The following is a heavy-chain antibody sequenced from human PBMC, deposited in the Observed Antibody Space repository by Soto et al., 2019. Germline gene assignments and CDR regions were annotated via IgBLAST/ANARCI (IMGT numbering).Heavy chain of an antibody. CDR2: LIHGGST. CDR1: GSSLGAFH. Sequence: PSETLSLTCAIYGSSLGAFHWTWIRQPPGKGLEWIGELIHGGSTTYNPSLKSRVSIPVDTSKNQFSLKLTSVTAADTAVYYCARDKYYYDTSGYRNFDYWGQGTLVTVSS. V-gene: IGHV4-34*12. D-gene: IGHD3-22*01. CDR3: ARDKYYYDTSGYRNFDY. J-gene: IGHJ4*02.